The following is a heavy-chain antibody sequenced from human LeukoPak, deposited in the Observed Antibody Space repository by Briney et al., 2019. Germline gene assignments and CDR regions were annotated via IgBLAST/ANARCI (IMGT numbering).Heavy chain of an antibody. V-gene: IGHV3-7*03. D-gene: IGHD5-24*01. CDR3: ARDGYNYRLGY. CDR1: GFTFSSYW. J-gene: IGHJ4*02. CDR2: IKQDGSEK. Sequence: GGSLRLSCAASGFTFSSYWMSWVRQAPGKGLEWVANIKQDGSEKYYVDSVKGRFTISRDNAKNSLYLQMNSLGAEDTAVYYCARDGYNYRLGYWGQGTLVTVSS.